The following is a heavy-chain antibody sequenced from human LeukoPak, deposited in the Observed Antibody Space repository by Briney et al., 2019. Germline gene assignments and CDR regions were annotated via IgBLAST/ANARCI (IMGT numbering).Heavy chain of an antibody. CDR1: GGSISSSSYY. D-gene: IGHD3-10*01. J-gene: IGHJ4*02. V-gene: IGHV4-39*07. CDR2: IYYSGST. Sequence: PSETLSLTCTVSGGSISSSSYYWGWIRQPPGKGLEWIGRIYYSGSTYYNPSLKSRVTISVDTSKNQFSLKLSSVTAADTAVYYCARGPNNYYGSGSYHTDYWGQGTLVTVSS. CDR3: ARGPNNYYGSGSYHTDY.